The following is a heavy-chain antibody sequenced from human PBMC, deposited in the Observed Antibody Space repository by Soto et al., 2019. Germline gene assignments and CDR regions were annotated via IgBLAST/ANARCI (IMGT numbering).Heavy chain of an antibody. CDR1: GFTFSHYW. D-gene: IGHD6-6*01. V-gene: IGHV3-7*01. Sequence: EVQLVESGGGLVQRGGSLRLSCTASGFTFSHYWMSWVRQAPGKGLECVANLHQDGSQNYYVDSVKGRFTISRDNAKNALYLQMNSLRVEDTAVYYCARALVGNGANSCYWGHGTLVTVSS. CDR2: LHQDGSQN. CDR3: ARALVGNGANSCY. J-gene: IGHJ4*01.